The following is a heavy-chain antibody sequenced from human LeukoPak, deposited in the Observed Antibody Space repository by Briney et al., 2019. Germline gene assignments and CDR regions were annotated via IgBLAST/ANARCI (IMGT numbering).Heavy chain of an antibody. CDR3: ARNYYYDSSGYYLFDY. V-gene: IGHV4-34*01. Sequence: SVTLSLTCAVYGGSFSGYYWSWIRQPPGKGLEWIGEINHSGSTNYNPSLKSRVTISVDTSKNQFSLKLSSVTAADTAVYYCARNYYYDSSGYYLFDYWGQGDLVTVSS. CDR1: GGSFSGYY. CDR2: INHSGST. J-gene: IGHJ4*02. D-gene: IGHD3-22*01.